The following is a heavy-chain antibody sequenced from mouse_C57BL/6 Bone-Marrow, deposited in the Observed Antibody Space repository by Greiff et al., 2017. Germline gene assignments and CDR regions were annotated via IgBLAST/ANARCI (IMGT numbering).Heavy chain of an antibody. D-gene: IGHD2-1*01. Sequence: QVQLQQSGAELVRPGASVKLSCKASGYTFTDYYINWVKQRPGQGLEWIARIYPGSGNTYYNEKFKGKATLTAEKSSSTAYMQLSSLTSEDSAVYFCAREGGCYYGISFAYWGQGTLVTVSA. CDR2: IYPGSGNT. V-gene: IGHV1-76*01. CDR1: GYTFTDYY. CDR3: AREGGCYYGISFAY. J-gene: IGHJ3*01.